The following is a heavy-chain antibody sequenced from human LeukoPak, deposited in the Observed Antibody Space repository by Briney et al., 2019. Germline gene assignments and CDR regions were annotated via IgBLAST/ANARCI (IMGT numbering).Heavy chain of an antibody. CDR2: IYYSGST. J-gene: IGHJ6*02. V-gene: IGHV4-34*01. D-gene: IGHD4-17*01. Sequence: SETLSLTCAVYGGSFSGYYWSWIRQPPGKGLEWIGSIYYSGSTYYNPSLKSRVTISVDTSKNQFSLKLSSVTAADTAVYYCARHLPVEGYGDYYYGMDVWGQGTTVTVSS. CDR1: GGSFSGYY. CDR3: ARHLPVEGYGDYYYGMDV.